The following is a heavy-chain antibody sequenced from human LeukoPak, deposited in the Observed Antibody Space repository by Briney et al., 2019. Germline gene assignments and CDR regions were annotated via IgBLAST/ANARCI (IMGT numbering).Heavy chain of an antibody. Sequence: SETLSLTCTVSGGSISSYYWSWIRQPPGKGLEWIGYIYYSGSTNYNPSLKSRVTISVDTSKNQFSLKLSSVTAADTAVYYCATSPLAYCGGDCYNLVAFDIWGQGTMVTVSS. D-gene: IGHD2-21*01. CDR3: ATSPLAYCGGDCYNLVAFDI. CDR1: GGSISSYY. CDR2: IYYSGST. V-gene: IGHV4-59*01. J-gene: IGHJ3*02.